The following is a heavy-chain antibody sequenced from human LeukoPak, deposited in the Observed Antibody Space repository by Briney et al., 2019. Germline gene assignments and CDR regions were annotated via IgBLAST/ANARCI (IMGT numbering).Heavy chain of an antibody. Sequence: EASVKVSCKASGYTFTAYLMHWVRQAPGQGPEWMAWINPNGGGTNYAEKFQGRVTMTRDTSISTAYMELSRLSSDDTAIYYCARDSVYHGGPGAPDIWGQGTMVTVSS. D-gene: IGHD4-23*01. V-gene: IGHV1-2*02. CDR3: ARDSVYHGGPGAPDI. J-gene: IGHJ3*02. CDR2: INPNGGGT. CDR1: GYTFTAYL.